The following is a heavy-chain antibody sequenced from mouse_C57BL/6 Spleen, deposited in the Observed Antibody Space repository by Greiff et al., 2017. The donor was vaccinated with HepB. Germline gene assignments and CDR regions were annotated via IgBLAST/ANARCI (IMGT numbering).Heavy chain of an antibody. CDR2: IHPNSGST. CDR3: ARTLTSYAMDY. V-gene: IGHV1-64*01. Sequence: VQLQQSGAELVKPGASVKLSCKASGYTFTSYWMHWVKQRPGQGLEWIGMIHPNSGSTNYNEKFKSKATLTVDKSSSTAYMQLSSLTSEDSAVYYGARTLTSYAMDYWGQGTSVTVSS. CDR1: GYTFTSYW. D-gene: IGHD6-1*01. J-gene: IGHJ4*01.